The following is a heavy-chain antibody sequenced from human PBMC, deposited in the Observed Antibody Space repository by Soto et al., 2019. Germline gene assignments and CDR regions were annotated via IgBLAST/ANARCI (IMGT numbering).Heavy chain of an antibody. V-gene: IGHV3-33*01. CDR3: VRDLLGSGGHFDY. D-gene: IGHD7-27*01. CDR1: GFIFSSFG. J-gene: IGHJ4*02. Sequence: RLSCAASGFIFSSFGVHWVRQAPGKGLEWVAHIWYDGSNTYYADSVKGRFTISRDNSRNTLYLQMNSLRAEDTAVYHCVRDLLGSGGHFDYWGQGTPVTVS. CDR2: IWYDGSNT.